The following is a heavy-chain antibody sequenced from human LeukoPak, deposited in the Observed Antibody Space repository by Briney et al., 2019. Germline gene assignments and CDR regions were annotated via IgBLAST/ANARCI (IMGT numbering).Heavy chain of an antibody. V-gene: IGHV3-9*01. CDR2: ISRNSGSI. J-gene: IGHJ4*02. Sequence: PGGSLRLSCAASGFTFDDYAMNWVRQAPGKGLEWVSGISRNSGSIGYADAVKGRFTISRDNAKNCLYLQMNSLRAEDTALYYCAKDMNYGDYGPLDYWGQGDLVTVSS. CDR3: AKDMNYGDYGPLDY. CDR1: GFTFDDYA. D-gene: IGHD4-17*01.